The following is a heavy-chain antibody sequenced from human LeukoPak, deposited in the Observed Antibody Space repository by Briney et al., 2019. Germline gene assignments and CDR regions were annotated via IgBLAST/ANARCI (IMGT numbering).Heavy chain of an antibody. CDR3: ARDNDSSGYYFDY. CDR1: GGTFSSYA. V-gene: IGHV3-30-3*01. J-gene: IGHJ4*02. CDR2: ISYDGSNK. D-gene: IGHD3-22*01. Sequence: SCKASGGTFSSYAMHWVRQAPGKGLEWVAVISYDGSNKYYADSVKGRFTISRDNSKNTLYLQMNSLRAEDTAVYYCARDNDSSGYYFDYWGQGTLVTVSS.